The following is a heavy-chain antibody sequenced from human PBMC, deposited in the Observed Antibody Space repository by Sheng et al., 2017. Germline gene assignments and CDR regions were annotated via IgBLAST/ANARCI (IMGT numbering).Heavy chain of an antibody. CDR2: ISGSGGST. CDR3: AKDHAQLLLRPSYFDY. Sequence: EVQLLESGGGLVQPGGSLRLSCAASGFTFSSYAMSWVRQAPGKGLEWVSAISGSGGSTYYADSVKGRFTISRDNSKNTLYLQMNSLRAEDTAVYYCAKDHAQLLLRPSYFDYWGQGTLVTVSS. D-gene: IGHD2-15*01. CDR1: GFTFSSYA. V-gene: IGHV3-23*01. J-gene: IGHJ4*02.